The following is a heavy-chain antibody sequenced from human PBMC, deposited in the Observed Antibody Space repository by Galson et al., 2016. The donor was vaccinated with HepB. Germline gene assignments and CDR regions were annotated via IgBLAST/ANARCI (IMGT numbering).Heavy chain of an antibody. D-gene: IGHD1-26*01. Sequence: PALVKPPQTLTLTCSVSGFSLRSARMGVSWIRQPPGKALEWLAQIFWNDEESYSTSLKSRLTISKDTSKNQVVLSMTNMDPVDTATYYCARIHLNALSGRPDAFDVWGQGTVV. V-gene: IGHV2-26*02. CDR2: IFWNDEE. J-gene: IGHJ3*01. CDR1: GFSLRSARMG. CDR3: ARIHLNALSGRPDAFDV.